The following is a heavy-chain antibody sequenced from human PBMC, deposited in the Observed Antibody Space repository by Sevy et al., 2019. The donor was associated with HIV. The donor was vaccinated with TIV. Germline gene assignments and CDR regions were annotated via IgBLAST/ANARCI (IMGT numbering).Heavy chain of an antibody. CDR2: INEDGSKQ. Sequence: GGSLRLSCAASGFIFNDYWMHWVRQAPGKGLEWVANINEDGSKQNYVDSVKGRFTTSRENAKSSVFLEMNSLRVDDAAIYYCAGAIGISASFWGQGTMVTVSS. CDR1: GFIFNDYW. J-gene: IGHJ4*02. CDR3: AGAIGISASF. D-gene: IGHD2-15*01. V-gene: IGHV3-7*03.